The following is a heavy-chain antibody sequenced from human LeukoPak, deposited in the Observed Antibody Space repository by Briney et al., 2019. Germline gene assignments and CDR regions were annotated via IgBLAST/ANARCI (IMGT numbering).Heavy chain of an antibody. CDR2: ISSSSSYI. D-gene: IGHD6-13*01. Sequence: PGGSLRLSCAASGFTFSSYAMSWVRQAPGKGLEWVSSISSSSSYIYYADSVKGRFTISRDDAKNSLYLQMNSLRAEDTAVYYCAKDPPQPRSSWFDYWGQGTLVTVSS. V-gene: IGHV3-21*01. CDR1: GFTFSSYA. J-gene: IGHJ4*02. CDR3: AKDPPQPRSSWFDY.